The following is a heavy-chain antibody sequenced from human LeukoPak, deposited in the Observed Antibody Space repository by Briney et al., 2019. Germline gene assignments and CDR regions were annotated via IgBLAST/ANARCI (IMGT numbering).Heavy chain of an antibody. V-gene: IGHV3-30*03. CDR2: ISHDGSNK. J-gene: IGHJ3*02. D-gene: IGHD5-18*01. Sequence: GGSLRLSCAASGFTVSNAWMSWVRQAPGKGLEWVAAISHDGSNKYSADSVKGRFTISRDNSKNMLYLQMNSLRADDTAVYYCAGLDAAMPDAFDIWGQGTTVTVSS. CDR1: GFTVSNAW. CDR3: AGLDAAMPDAFDI.